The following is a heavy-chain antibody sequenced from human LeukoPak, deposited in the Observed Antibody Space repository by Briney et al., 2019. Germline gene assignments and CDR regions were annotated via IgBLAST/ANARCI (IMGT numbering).Heavy chain of an antibody. CDR1: GFAFSTYW. CDR3: ASGRHDFVH. D-gene: IGHD3-16*01. J-gene: IGHJ4*01. Sequence: SGGSLRLSCSASGFAFSTYWMTRVRRAPGKGLEWVAKINLDGNEVHYVDSLKDRFTISRDNARNSLYLQMNSLRAEDTAVYYCASGRHDFVHWGHGTLVTVSS. V-gene: IGHV3-7*01. CDR2: INLDGNEV.